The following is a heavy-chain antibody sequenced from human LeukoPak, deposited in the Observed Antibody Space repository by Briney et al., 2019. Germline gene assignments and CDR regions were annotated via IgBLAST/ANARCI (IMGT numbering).Heavy chain of an antibody. CDR3: ARANRYDLYFDY. V-gene: IGHV4-59*01. CDR1: GGSISSYY. D-gene: IGHD5-12*01. J-gene: IGHJ4*02. CDR2: IYYSGSS. Sequence: PSETLSLTCTVSGGSISSYYWSWIRQPAGKGLEWIGYIYYSGSSNYNPSLKSRVIISGDTSKNQVSLKLSSVTAADTAVYYCARANRYDLYFDYWGQGTLVTVSS.